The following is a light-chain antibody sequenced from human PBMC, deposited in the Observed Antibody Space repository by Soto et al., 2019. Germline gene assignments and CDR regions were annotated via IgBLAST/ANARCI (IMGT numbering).Light chain of an antibody. CDR3: SSYRRGSTYV. Sequence: QSVLTQPASMSGSPGQSITISCTGTNSDVGGYNYVSWYQQHPGKAPRLMIYDVTNRPSGVSNRFSGSKSGNTASLTISGLQAEDEADYYCSSYRRGSTYVFGTGTKVTVL. CDR1: NSDVGGYNY. V-gene: IGLV2-14*03. CDR2: DVT. J-gene: IGLJ1*01.